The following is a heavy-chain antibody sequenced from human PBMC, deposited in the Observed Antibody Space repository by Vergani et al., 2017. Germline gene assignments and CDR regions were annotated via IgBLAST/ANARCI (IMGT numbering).Heavy chain of an antibody. D-gene: IGHD2-21*01. CDR1: ESSFISNE. CDR2: INPIDSKI. Sequence: EVNLVESGGALVQPGESLKISCKYSESSFISNEIAWVRQMSGKGLQWMGNINPIDSKIAYSPSFQGQAIMSLDKSITTAYLQWRSLKASDTAIYYCTRHVPCGDGACLHFDHWGQGTQVTVSS. CDR3: TRHVPCGDGACLHFDH. J-gene: IGHJ4*02. V-gene: IGHV5-51*01.